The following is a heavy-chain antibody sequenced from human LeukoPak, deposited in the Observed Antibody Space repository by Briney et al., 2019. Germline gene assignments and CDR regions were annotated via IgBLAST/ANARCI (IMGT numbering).Heavy chain of an antibody. V-gene: IGHV3-9*01. Sequence: PGRSLRLSCAASGFTFDDYAMHWVRQAPGKGLEWVSGISWNSGSIGYADSVKGRFTISRDNAKNSLYLQMNSLRAEDTAVYYCARDPLITYYYDSSGNHADWFDPWGQGTLVTVSS. J-gene: IGHJ5*02. CDR1: GFTFDDYA. CDR3: ARDPLITYYYDSSGNHADWFDP. CDR2: ISWNSGSI. D-gene: IGHD3-22*01.